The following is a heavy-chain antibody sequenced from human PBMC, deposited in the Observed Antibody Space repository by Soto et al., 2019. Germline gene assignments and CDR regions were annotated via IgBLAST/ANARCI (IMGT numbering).Heavy chain of an antibody. D-gene: IGHD4-17*01. Sequence: EVQLLESGGGLSPGGSLRLSCAASGFTFSSYVMSWVRQAPGKGLEWVSAISGNGGGTYYADSVKGRFTISRDNSKNMLFLQMNSLRAEDTAVYYCAKDLWAVSTVTRADSWGLGTLVTVSS. CDR1: GFTFSSYV. CDR2: ISGNGGGT. J-gene: IGHJ4*02. V-gene: IGHV3-23*01. CDR3: AKDLWAVSTVTRADS.